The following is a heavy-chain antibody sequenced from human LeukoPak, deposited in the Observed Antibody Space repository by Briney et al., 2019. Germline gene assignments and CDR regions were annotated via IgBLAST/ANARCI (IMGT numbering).Heavy chain of an antibody. CDR1: GYIFTSLY. D-gene: IGHD1-26*01. CDR3: ARGESYYVDY. CDR2: INPSGGGT. J-gene: IGHJ4*02. V-gene: IGHV1-46*01. Sequence: ASVNFSCKASGYIFTSLYIHWVRQAPGQGLEWMAIINPSGGGTSYAQKFRGRVTMTRDTSTSTVYMELSSLRSDDTAVYYCARGESYYVDYWGQGTLVTVSS.